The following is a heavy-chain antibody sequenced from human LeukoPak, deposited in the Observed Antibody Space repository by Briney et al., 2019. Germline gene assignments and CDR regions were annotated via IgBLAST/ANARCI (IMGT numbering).Heavy chain of an antibody. CDR2: IKQDGSEK. V-gene: IGHV3-7*01. J-gene: IGHJ3*02. CDR1: GFTFSDYY. Sequence: TGGSLRLSCAASGFTFSDYYMSWIRQAPGKGLEWVANIKQDGSEKYYVDSVKGRFTISRDNAKNSLYLQMNSLRAEDTAVYYCARDDPDAFDIWGQGTMVTVSS. CDR3: ARDDPDAFDI.